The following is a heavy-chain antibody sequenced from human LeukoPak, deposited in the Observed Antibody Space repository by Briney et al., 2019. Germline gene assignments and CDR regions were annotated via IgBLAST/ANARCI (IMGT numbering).Heavy chain of an antibody. CDR1: GDSVSSNSAS. CDR2: TYYRSKWSH. V-gene: IGHV6-1*01. Sequence: SQTLSLTCAISGDSVSSNSASWNWIRQSPSRVLEWLGRTYYRSKWSHDYALSVKSRITINPDTSKNQFSLQLNSVTPEDTGVYYCAGTHSYFDCWGQGTLVTVSS. J-gene: IGHJ4*02. CDR3: AGTHSYFDC.